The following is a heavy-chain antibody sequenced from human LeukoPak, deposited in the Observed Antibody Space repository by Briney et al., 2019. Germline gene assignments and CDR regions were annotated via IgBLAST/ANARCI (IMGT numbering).Heavy chain of an antibody. V-gene: IGHV4-39*07. D-gene: IGHD1-14*01. CDR3: ARVRATGAFDI. Sequence: SETLSLTCIVSDGSISISSYYWGWIRQPPGKGLEWIGEINHSGSTNYNPSLKSRVTISVDTSKNQFSLKLSSVTAADTAVYYCARVRATGAFDIWGQGTMVTVSS. J-gene: IGHJ3*02. CDR2: INHSGST. CDR1: DGSISISSYY.